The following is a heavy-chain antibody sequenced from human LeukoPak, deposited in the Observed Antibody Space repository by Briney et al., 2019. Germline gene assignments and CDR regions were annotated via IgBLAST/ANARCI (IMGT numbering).Heavy chain of an antibody. D-gene: IGHD1-26*01. CDR3: AREGVGAYFDY. V-gene: IGHV3-21*01. J-gene: IGHJ4*02. CDR1: GFTFSSYS. Sequence: GGSLRLSCAASGFTFSSYSMNWVRQAPGKGLEWVSSISSSSSYIYYADSVKGRFTISRDNAKNSLYLQMNSLRAEDTAVYYCAREGVGAYFDYWGRGTLVTVSS. CDR2: ISSSSSYI.